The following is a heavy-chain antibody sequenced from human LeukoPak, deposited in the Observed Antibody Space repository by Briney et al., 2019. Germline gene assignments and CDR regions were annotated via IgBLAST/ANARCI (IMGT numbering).Heavy chain of an antibody. D-gene: IGHD3/OR15-3a*01. CDR3: ARVAERHLDYYFDY. Sequence: ASVKVSCKASGHTFTSYGFSWVRQAPGQGLEWMGWISAHNGDTKYTQKLQGRVTMTTDTSTSTAYMELRSLRSDDTAVYYCARVAERHLDYYFDYWGQGTLVTVSS. CDR1: GHTFTSYG. V-gene: IGHV1-18*01. CDR2: ISAHNGDT. J-gene: IGHJ4*02.